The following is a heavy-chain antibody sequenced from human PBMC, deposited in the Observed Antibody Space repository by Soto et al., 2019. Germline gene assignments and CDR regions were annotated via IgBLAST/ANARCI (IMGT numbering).Heavy chain of an antibody. J-gene: IGHJ4*02. CDR3: TTDPPPAWLFPTNDDYFDY. CDR1: GFTFSNAW. CDR2: IKSKTDGGKT. D-gene: IGHD3-22*01. Sequence: EVQLVESGGGLVKPGGSLRLSCAASGFTFSNAWMNWVRQAPGKGLEWVGRIKSKTDGGKTDYAAPVKGRFTISRDDSKNTLYLQMNSLKTEDTAVYYCTTDPPPAWLFPTNDDYFDYWGQGTLVTVSS. V-gene: IGHV3-15*07.